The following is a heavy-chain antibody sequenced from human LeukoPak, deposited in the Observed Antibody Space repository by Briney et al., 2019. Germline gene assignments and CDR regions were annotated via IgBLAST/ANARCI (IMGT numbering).Heavy chain of an antibody. V-gene: IGHV1-2*02. CDR1: GYSFTDYY. CDR2: INPNTGGI. Sequence: GASVKVSCKTSGYSFTDYYIHWVRQAPGQGLEWMGWINPNTGGINYAQKFQGRVTMTRDTSISAAYMELSRLRSDDTAVYYCARDPYSNYFDYWGRGTLVTVSS. J-gene: IGHJ4*02. D-gene: IGHD5-18*01. CDR3: ARDPYSNYFDY.